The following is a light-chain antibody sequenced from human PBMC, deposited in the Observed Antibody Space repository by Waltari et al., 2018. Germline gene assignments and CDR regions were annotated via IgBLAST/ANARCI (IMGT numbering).Light chain of an antibody. V-gene: IGLV1-47*01. CDR1: SSNIGNNY. Sequence: QSVLSQPPSASGTPGQRATIPCSGSSSNIGNNYVYWYQQLPGTAPKLLIYSNNQRPTGVPDPCSGSKAGTSASLAINGLRSEEEADYYCATWDDSLRMVFGGGTELTVL. J-gene: IGLJ3*02. CDR2: SNN. CDR3: ATWDDSLRMV.